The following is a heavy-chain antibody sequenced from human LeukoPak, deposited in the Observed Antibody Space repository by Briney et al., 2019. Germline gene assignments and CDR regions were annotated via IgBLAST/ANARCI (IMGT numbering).Heavy chain of an antibody. CDR1: GGTFSSYA. CDR2: IIPIFGTA. CDR3: ARGSQNITIFGVVIINYYYYYGMDV. D-gene: IGHD3-3*01. V-gene: IGHV1-69*13. Sequence: GASVKVSCKASGGTFSSYAISWVRQAPGQGLEWMGGIIPIFGTANYAQKFQGRATITADESTSTAYMELSSLRSEDTAVYYCARGSQNITIFGVVIINYYYYYGMDVWGQGTTVTVSS. J-gene: IGHJ6*02.